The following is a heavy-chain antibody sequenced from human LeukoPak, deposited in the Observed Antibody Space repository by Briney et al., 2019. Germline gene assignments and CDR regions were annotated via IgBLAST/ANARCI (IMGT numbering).Heavy chain of an antibody. CDR1: GFTFSDYD. CDR3: ARVAKERVGGVYCFDY. V-gene: IGHV3-13*01. CDR2: IGTAGDT. D-gene: IGHD1-1*01. J-gene: IGHJ4*02. Sequence: GGSLRLSCAASGFTFSDYDMHWVRQATGKGLEWVSAIGTAGDTYYTGSVKGRFTISRENAKNSLYLQMNSLRAGDTAVYYCARVAKERVGGVYCFDYWVQGTLVTVSS.